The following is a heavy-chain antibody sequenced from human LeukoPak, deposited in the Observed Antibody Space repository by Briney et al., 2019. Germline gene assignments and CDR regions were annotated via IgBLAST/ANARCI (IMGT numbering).Heavy chain of an antibody. V-gene: IGHV4-59*12. D-gene: IGHD1-1*01. J-gene: IGHJ5*02. CDR3: ARDSMRIQTGTTP. CDR1: GGSISSYY. CDR2: IYYSGST. Sequence: SGTLSLTCTVSGGSISSYYWSWIRQPPGKGLEWIGYIYYSGSTNYNPSPKSRVTISVDTSKNQFSLKLTSVTAADTALYFCARDSMRIQTGTTPWGQGTLVTVSS.